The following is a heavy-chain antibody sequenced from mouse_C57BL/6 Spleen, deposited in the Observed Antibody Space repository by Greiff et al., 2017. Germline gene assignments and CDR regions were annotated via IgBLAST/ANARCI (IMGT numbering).Heavy chain of an antibody. Sequence: EVQLVESGGGLVKPGGSLKLSCAASGFTFSDYGMHWVRQAPEKGLEWVAYISSGSSTIYYADTVKGRFTISRDNAKNTLFLQMTSLRSEDTAMYYCARPLRRGYAMDYGGQGTSVTVSS. CDR1: GFTFSDYG. V-gene: IGHV5-17*01. J-gene: IGHJ4*01. D-gene: IGHD2-12*01. CDR3: ARPLRRGYAMDY. CDR2: ISSGSSTI.